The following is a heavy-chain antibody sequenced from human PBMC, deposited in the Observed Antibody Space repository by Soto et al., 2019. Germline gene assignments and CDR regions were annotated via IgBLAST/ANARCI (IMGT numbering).Heavy chain of an antibody. V-gene: IGHV4-38-2*01. D-gene: IGHD2-15*01. CDR2: IHHSGTT. CDR1: DSSINSNYY. CDR3: ARGLPGGNFHY. J-gene: IGHJ4*02. Sequence: SETLSLTCGVSDSSINSNYYWLWIRQPPGKGLEWIGAIHHSGTTYYIPSLKSRVTISMDMSKNHFSLRLTSVTAADTAIYYCARGLPGGNFHYWGQGTPVTVSS.